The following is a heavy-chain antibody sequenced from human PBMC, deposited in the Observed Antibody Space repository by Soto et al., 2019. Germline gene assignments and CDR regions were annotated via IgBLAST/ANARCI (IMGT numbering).Heavy chain of an antibody. D-gene: IGHD3-22*01. CDR1: GGSFSGYY. CDR3: ARGPRMIVAYYYGMDV. CDR2: INHSGST. J-gene: IGHJ6*02. Sequence: SETQSLTYAVYGGSFSGYYGRWIRQPPGKALEWNGEINHSGSTNYNPSLNSRVTISVDTSKNQFSLKLSSVTAADTAVYYCARGPRMIVAYYYGMDVWGQGTTVTVSS. V-gene: IGHV4-34*01.